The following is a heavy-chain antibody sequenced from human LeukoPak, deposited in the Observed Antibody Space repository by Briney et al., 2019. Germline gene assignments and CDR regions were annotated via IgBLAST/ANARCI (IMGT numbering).Heavy chain of an antibody. CDR3: ARDFFGNYFDY. D-gene: IGHD3-3*01. CDR1: GFTVSSNY. Sequence: PGGSLRLSSAASGFTVSSNYMSWVRHAPGKGLEWVSVTYSGGSAYYADSVKGRFTISRDNSKTTLYLQMNSLRAEDTAVYYCARDFFGNYFDYWGQGTLVTVSS. J-gene: IGHJ4*02. CDR2: TYSGGSA. V-gene: IGHV3-66*01.